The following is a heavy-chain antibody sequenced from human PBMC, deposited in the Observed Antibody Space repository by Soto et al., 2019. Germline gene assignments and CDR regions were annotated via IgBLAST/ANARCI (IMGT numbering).Heavy chain of an antibody. CDR1: GYTFTSYY. V-gene: IGHV1-46*01. CDR2: INPSGGST. CDR3: ARAPWGSYYDFWSGYYNWFDP. D-gene: IGHD3-3*01. J-gene: IGHJ5*02. Sequence: ASVKVSCKASGYTFTSYYMHWVRQAPGQGLEWMGIINPSGGSTSYAQKFQGRVTMTRDTSTSTVYMELSSLRSEDTAVYYCARAPWGSYYDFWSGYYNWFDPWGPGTLVTVSS.